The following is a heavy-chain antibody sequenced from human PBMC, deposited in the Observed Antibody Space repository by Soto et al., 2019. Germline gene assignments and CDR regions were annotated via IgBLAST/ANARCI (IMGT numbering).Heavy chain of an antibody. D-gene: IGHD3-16*02. V-gene: IGHV3-23*01. Sequence: EVQLLESGGGLVQPGGSLRLSCAASGFTFSSYAMSWVRQAPGKGLEWVSAISGSGSSTYYADSVKGRFTISRDNSKKSLYLQMNSLRAEDTAVYYCAKDYDDYIWGSYRYTGDYWGQGTLVTVSS. CDR1: GFTFSSYA. CDR3: AKDYDDYIWGSYRYTGDY. CDR2: ISGSGSST. J-gene: IGHJ4*02.